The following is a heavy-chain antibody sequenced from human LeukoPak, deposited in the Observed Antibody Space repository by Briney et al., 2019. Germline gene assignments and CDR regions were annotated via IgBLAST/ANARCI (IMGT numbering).Heavy chain of an antibody. CDR3: ATDPRITIFGVVTQKDYFDY. J-gene: IGHJ4*02. CDR2: VDPEDGET. D-gene: IGHD3-3*01. Sequence: GATVKISCKASGYTFTDYYMHWVQQAPGKGLEWMGRVDPEDGETIYAEKFQGRVTITADTSTDTAYMELSSLRSEDTAVYYCATDPRITIFGVVTQKDYFDYWGQGTLVTVSS. CDR1: GYTFTDYY. V-gene: IGHV1-69-2*01.